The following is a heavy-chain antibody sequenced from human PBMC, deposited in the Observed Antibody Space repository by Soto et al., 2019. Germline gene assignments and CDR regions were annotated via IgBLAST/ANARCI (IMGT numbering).Heavy chain of an antibody. CDR2: ISYDGSNK. CDR1: RFTFSNYA. CDR3: ARDAGGFDY. J-gene: IGHJ4*02. V-gene: IGHV3-30-3*01. Sequence: QVQLVEAGGGVVQPGRSLRLACAASRFTFSNYAMHWVRQAPGKGLEWVTLISYDGSNKYYADSVKGRFTISRDNSKNTLYLQMDSLRPEDTAVYYCARDAGGFDYWGQGILVTVSS. D-gene: IGHD3-16*01.